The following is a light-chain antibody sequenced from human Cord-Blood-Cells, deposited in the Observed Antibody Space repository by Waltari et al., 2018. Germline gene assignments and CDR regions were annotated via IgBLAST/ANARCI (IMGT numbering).Light chain of an antibody. Sequence: EIVLTQSPATLSLSPGERATLSCRASQSVSSYLAWYQQKPGQAPRLLIYDASNRATGIPARFSGSGSGTDFTLTISSLEPEDFAVYYCQQRSNWPLTFGQGP. CDR2: DAS. V-gene: IGKV3-11*01. CDR1: QSVSSY. J-gene: IGKJ1*01. CDR3: QQRSNWPLT.